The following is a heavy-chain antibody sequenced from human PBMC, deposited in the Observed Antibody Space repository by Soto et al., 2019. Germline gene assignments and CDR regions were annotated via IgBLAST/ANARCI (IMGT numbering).Heavy chain of an antibody. D-gene: IGHD6-13*01. J-gene: IGHJ4*02. Sequence: PGESLKISCKGSGYSFTSYWIGWVRQMPGKGLEWMGIIYPGDSDTRYSPSFQGQVTISADKSISTAYLQWSSLKASDTAMYYCARPHFRGSSSWYGGFDYWGQGTLVTVSS. CDR1: GYSFTSYW. V-gene: IGHV5-51*01. CDR3: ARPHFRGSSSWYGGFDY. CDR2: IYPGDSDT.